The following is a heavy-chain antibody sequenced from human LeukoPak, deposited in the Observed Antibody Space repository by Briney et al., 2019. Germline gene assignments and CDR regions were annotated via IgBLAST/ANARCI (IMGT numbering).Heavy chain of an antibody. CDR2: INHSGST. CDR1: GGSFSGYY. Sequence: PSETLSLTCAVYGGSFSGYYWSWIRQPPGKGLEWIGEINHSGSTNYNPSLKSRVTISVDTSKNQFSLKLSSVTAADTAVYYCARGPLYYYDSSGYLDYWGQGTLVTVSS. CDR3: ARGPLYYYDSSGYLDY. J-gene: IGHJ4*02. D-gene: IGHD3-22*01. V-gene: IGHV4-34*01.